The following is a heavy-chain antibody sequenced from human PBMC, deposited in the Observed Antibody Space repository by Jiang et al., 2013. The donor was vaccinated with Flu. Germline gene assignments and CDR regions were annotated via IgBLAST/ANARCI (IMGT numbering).Heavy chain of an antibody. J-gene: IGHJ5*02. CDR2: IDPSDSYT. CDR3: ARHGTVGATSWFDP. D-gene: IGHD1-26*01. Sequence: GSGYNFISHWISWVRQMPGEGLEWMGRIDPSDSYTNYNPSFQGHVTISVDKSTSTTYLQWSSLKASDAAMYYCARHGTVGATSWFDPWGQGTLVTVSS. V-gene: IGHV5-10-1*01. CDR1: GYNFISHW.